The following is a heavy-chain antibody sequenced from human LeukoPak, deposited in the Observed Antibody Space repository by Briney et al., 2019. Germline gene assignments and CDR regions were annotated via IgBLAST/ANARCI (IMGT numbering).Heavy chain of an antibody. J-gene: IGHJ3*02. CDR2: IYSSGST. Sequence: SETLSLTCTVSGGSINYYYWTWIRQPAGKGLEWIGRIYSSGSTNYNPSLKSRVIMSVDTSKNQFSLKLSSVTAADTAVYYCASSHYSDAFDIWGQGTMVTVSS. V-gene: IGHV4-4*07. CDR3: ASSHYSDAFDI. CDR1: GGSINYYY. D-gene: IGHD3-10*01.